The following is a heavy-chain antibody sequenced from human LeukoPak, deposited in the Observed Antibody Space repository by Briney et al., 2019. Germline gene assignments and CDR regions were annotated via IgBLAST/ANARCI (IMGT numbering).Heavy chain of an antibody. V-gene: IGHV3-23*01. CDR1: GFPFSSHG. J-gene: IGHJ4*02. CDR3: AKDGAWLRFDD. D-gene: IGHD3-22*01. CDR2: ISPGGGPT. Sequence: PGGTLRLSCAGSGFPFSSHGMNWVRQAPGKGLEWVSGISPGGGPTYYADSVKGRFTISRDDSKNTLYLRMRNLRAEDTALYYCAKDGAWLRFDDWGQGILVIVSS.